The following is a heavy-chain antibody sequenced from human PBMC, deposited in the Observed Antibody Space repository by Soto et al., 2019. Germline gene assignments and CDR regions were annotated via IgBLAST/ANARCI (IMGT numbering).Heavy chain of an antibody. Sequence: SXKVSCKATGGTXTSYAISLVRQAPGQGLEWMGGIIPIFGTENYAQKFQGRVTITAEESTSTAYMEMSSMRSEDTAVYYCARVLPHSAFDYWGQGTLVTVS. CDR1: GGTXTSYA. D-gene: IGHD2-21*01. V-gene: IGHV1-69*13. CDR2: IIPIFGTE. J-gene: IGHJ4*02. CDR3: ARVLPHSAFDY.